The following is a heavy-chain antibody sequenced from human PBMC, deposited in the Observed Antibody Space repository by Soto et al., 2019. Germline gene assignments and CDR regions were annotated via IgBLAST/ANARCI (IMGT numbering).Heavy chain of an antibody. J-gene: IGHJ5*02. V-gene: IGHV4-31*03. Sequence: QVQLQESGPGLVKPSQTLSLTCTVSGGSVSSGGYYWTWIRQHPGKGLEWIGYIYYSVSTYYNPSLKSRVTISVDSSKNPFSLKLSAVTAADTAVYYCARGGALNWFDPWGQGTLVTVSS. CDR2: IYYSVST. CDR3: ARGGALNWFDP. CDR1: GGSVSSGGYY.